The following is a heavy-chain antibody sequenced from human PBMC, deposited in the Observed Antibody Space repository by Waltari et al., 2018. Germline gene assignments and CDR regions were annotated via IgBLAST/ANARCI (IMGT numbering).Heavy chain of an antibody. CDR3: TTLFGDFWSGYFFDF. Sequence: EVQLVESGGGLVKPGGSLRLSCAASGFTFSNAWMGGVRQAPGKGLEWVGRVKSKSDGGTRDYSAPVKGRFTISRDDSENTLYLQMNSLKTEDTAVYYCTTLFGDFWSGYFFDFWGQGTLVTVSS. CDR2: VKSKSDGGTR. D-gene: IGHD3-3*01. V-gene: IGHV3-15*01. CDR1: GFTFSNAW. J-gene: IGHJ4*02.